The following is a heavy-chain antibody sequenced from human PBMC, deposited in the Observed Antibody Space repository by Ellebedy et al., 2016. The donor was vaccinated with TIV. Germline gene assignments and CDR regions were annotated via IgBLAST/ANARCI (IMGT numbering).Heavy chain of an antibody. Sequence: PGGSLRLSCKGSGYSFTSYWIGWVRQMPGKGLEWMGIIYPGDSDARYSPSFQGQVTISVDKSSDTAYLQWSSLKASDTATYYCVRLGGGGTYAAPFEHWGQGTLVIVSS. CDR2: IYPGDSDA. J-gene: IGHJ1*01. D-gene: IGHD2-15*01. CDR3: VRLGGGGTYAAPFEH. V-gene: IGHV5-51*01. CDR1: GYSFTSYW.